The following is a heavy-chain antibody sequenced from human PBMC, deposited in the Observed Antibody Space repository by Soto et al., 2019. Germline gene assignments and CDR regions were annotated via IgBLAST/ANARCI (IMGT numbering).Heavy chain of an antibody. Sequence: LSLTCAVYGGSSSGYYWSWIRQPPGKGLEWIGEINHSGSTNYNPSLKSRVTISVDTSKNQFSLKLSSVTAADTAVYYCARGRAGALDYWGQGTLVTVSS. V-gene: IGHV4-34*01. CDR1: GGSSSGYY. CDR2: INHSGST. J-gene: IGHJ4*02. CDR3: ARGRAGALDY. D-gene: IGHD6-19*01.